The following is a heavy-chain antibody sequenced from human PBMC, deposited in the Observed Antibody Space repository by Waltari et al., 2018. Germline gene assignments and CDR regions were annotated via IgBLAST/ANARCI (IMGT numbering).Heavy chain of an antibody. V-gene: IGHV3-53*01. CDR1: GFTVSSNY. J-gene: IGHJ3*02. CDR3: AREKTPGAFDI. D-gene: IGHD2-15*01. Sequence: EVQLVESGGGLIQPGGSLRLSCAASGFTVSSNYMSWVRQAPGKGVEWVVVIYSGGSTYYADSVKGRFTISRDNSKNTLYLQMNSLRAEDTAVYYCAREKTPGAFDIWGQGTMVTVSS. CDR2: IYSGGST.